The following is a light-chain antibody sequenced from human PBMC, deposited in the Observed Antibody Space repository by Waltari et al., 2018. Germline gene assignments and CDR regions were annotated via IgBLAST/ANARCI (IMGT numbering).Light chain of an antibody. CDR2: GAS. V-gene: IGKV3-15*01. Sequence: IVMTQSPATLSVSPGERATLSCRASQSFSSNLAWYQQKPGQAPRLLIYGASTRATGIPARFSGSGSGTEFTLTISSLQSEDLALYYCQQYNNWPPMTFGQGTRLEIK. CDR3: QQYNNWPPMT. CDR1: QSFSSN. J-gene: IGKJ5*01.